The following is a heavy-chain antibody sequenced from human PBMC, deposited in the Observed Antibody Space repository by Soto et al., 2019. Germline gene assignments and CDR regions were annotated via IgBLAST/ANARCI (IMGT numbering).Heavy chain of an antibody. CDR2: IYFSEST. J-gene: IGHJ6*02. V-gene: IGHV4-30-4*01. CDR3: AREALIWFGQIGGMDV. D-gene: IGHD3-10*01. CDR1: GGSISSGDYY. Sequence: SETLSLTCNVSGGSISSGDYYWSWIRQPPGKGLEWIGYIYFSESTSYNPSLKSRVTISGDKSKNQFSLKLSSVTAADTAVYYCAREALIWFGQIGGMDVWGQGTTVTVSS.